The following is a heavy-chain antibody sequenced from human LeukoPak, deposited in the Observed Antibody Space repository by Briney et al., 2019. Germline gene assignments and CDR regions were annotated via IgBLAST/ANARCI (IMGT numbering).Heavy chain of an antibody. V-gene: IGHV4-34*01. CDR3: ARVRRPKYNDILTGYYTVFDY. CDR1: VGSFSGYY. J-gene: IGHJ4*02. D-gene: IGHD3-9*01. CDR2: INHSGST. Sequence: SETLSLTCAVYVGSFSGYYWSWIRQPPGKGLEWIGEINHSGSTNYNPSLKSRVTISVDTSKNQFSLKLSSVTAADTAVYYCARVRRPKYNDILTGYYTVFDYWGQGTLVTVSS.